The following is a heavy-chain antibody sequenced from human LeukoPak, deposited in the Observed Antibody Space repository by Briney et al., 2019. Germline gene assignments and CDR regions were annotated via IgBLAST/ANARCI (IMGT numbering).Heavy chain of an antibody. D-gene: IGHD3-10*01. CDR1: GGSISSYY. J-gene: IGHJ5*02. V-gene: IGHV4-59*08. Sequence: TSETLSLTCTVSGGSISSYYWSWIRQPPGKGLEWIGYIYYSGSTNYNPSLKSRVTISVDTSKNQFSLKLSSVTAADTAVYYCARPSGSHMGILDPWGQGTLVTVSS. CDR2: IYYSGST. CDR3: ARPSGSHMGILDP.